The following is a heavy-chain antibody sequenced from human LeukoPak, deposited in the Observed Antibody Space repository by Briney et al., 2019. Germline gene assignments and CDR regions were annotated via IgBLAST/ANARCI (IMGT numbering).Heavy chain of an antibody. D-gene: IGHD4-17*01. J-gene: IGHJ4*02. Sequence: RPGGSLRLSCAASGFTFSSYGIHWVRQAPGKGLEWVAVIGNDGQAKYYADSVKGRFTISRDNSKNTLYLQMNSLRAEDTAVYYCAKVGYGDYENWGQGTLVTVSS. V-gene: IGHV3-30*18. CDR2: IGNDGQAK. CDR1: GFTFSSYG. CDR3: AKVGYGDYEN.